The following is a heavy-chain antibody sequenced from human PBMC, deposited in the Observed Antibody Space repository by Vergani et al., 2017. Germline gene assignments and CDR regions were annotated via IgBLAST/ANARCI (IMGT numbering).Heavy chain of an antibody. V-gene: IGHV3-30*18. CDR2: ISYDGSNK. CDR1: GFTFSSYG. CDR3: AKDDGYFDWLLLFDY. Sequence: QVQLVESGGGVVQPGRSLRLSCAASGFTFSSYGMHWVRQAPGKGLERVAVISYDGSNKYYADSVKGRFTISRDNSKNTLYLQMNSLRAEDTAVYYCAKDDGYFDWLLLFDYWGQGTLVTVSS. J-gene: IGHJ4*02. D-gene: IGHD3-9*01.